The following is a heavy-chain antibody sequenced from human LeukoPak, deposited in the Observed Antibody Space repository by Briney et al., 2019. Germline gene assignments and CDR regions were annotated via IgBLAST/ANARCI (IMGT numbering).Heavy chain of an antibody. J-gene: IGHJ5*02. V-gene: IGHV1-69*06. CDR1: GGTFSSYA. CDR2: IIPIFGTA. D-gene: IGHD4-17*01. Sequence: PVKVSCKASGGTFSSYAISWVRQAPGQGLEGIGGIIPIFGTANYVQKFQGRVTITADKCTSTAYMELSSLRSEDTAVYYCAKTPARAYGDYEGWFDPWGQGTLVTVSS. CDR3: AKTPARAYGDYEGWFDP.